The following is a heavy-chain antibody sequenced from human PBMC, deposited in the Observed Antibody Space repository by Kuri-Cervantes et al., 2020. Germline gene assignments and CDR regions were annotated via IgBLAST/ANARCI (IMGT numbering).Heavy chain of an antibody. CDR3: AHSDLGYCSGGSCHFDY. D-gene: IGHD2-15*01. CDR1: GFSLSTSGVG. V-gene: IGHV2-5*02. J-gene: IGHJ4*02. CDR2: IYWDDDK. Sequence: SGPTLVKPTQTLTLTCTFSGFSLSTSGVGVGWIRQPPAKALEWLALIYWDDDKRYSPSLKSRLTITKDTSKNQVVLTMTNMDPVDTAAYYCAHSDLGYCSGGSCHFDYWGQGTLVTVSS.